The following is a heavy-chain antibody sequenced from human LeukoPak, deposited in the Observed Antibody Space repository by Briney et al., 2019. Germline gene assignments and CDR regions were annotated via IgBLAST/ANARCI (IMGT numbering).Heavy chain of an antibody. Sequence: GRSLTLSCAASGFTFSSYVLHWVRQAPGKGLEWVAVIWYDGSNKYYADSVKVRLTFYRDNSNNTLYLQMNSLRGEDTAVYYCAREVAARSHVFDIWGQGTRVSVSS. D-gene: IGHD6-6*01. J-gene: IGHJ3*02. V-gene: IGHV3-33*01. CDR1: GFTFSSYV. CDR3: AREVAARSHVFDI. CDR2: IWYDGSNK.